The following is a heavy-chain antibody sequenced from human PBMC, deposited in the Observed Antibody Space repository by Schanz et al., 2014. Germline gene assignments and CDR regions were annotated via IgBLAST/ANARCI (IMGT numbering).Heavy chain of an antibody. CDR2: IGTAGDT. J-gene: IGHJ6*02. Sequence: EVQLVESGGGLVQPGGSLRLSCAASGFSIRNHDMHWVRQATGAGLEWVSAIGTAGDTFYLDSVKGRFTISRDNSKNTLYLQMNSLRAEDTALYYCARDSGPYYDKSMDVWGQGTTVAVSS. CDR1: GFSIRNHD. V-gene: IGHV3-13*04. D-gene: IGHD3-9*01. CDR3: ARDSGPYYDKSMDV.